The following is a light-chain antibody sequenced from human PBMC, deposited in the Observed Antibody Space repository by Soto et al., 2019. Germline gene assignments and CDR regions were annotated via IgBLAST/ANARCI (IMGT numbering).Light chain of an antibody. J-gene: IGKJ1*01. CDR2: DAS. V-gene: IGKV3-11*01. CDR1: QSVSLS. CDR3: QERTGWPPWT. Sequence: IVLTQSPATLSLSPGGRATLSCRASQSVSLSLAWYQQKPGQAPRLLIYDASKRASGFPARFSGSGSGTDFTLTISSLETEDFAVYYCQERTGWPPWTFGQGTKVDIK.